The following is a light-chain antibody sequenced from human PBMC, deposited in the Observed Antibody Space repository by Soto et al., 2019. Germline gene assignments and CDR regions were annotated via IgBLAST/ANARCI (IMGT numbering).Light chain of an antibody. CDR2: GAS. V-gene: IGKV3-20*01. CDR3: QQYVTSPWA. CDR1: QSVSSSY. Sequence: EIVLTQSPGTLSLSTGERATLSCRASQSVSSSYLAWYQQKPGQAPRLLIYGASSRATGIPDRFSGSGSGTDFTLTISRLETEDFAVFYCQQYVTSPWAFGQGSKVDIK. J-gene: IGKJ1*01.